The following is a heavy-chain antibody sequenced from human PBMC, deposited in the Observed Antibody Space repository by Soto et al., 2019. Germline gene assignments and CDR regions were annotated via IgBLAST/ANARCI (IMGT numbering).Heavy chain of an antibody. Sequence: EVYLVESGGGLVQPGGSLRLSCAASGFSVSSNYMSWVRQTPGKGLEWVSVIYSDGSTYYADSVKGRFTISRDNSKNTLYLQMNSLRTEDTAVYFCARDLINWFDPWGQGTPVTVSS. D-gene: IGHD3-22*01. CDR2: IYSDGST. V-gene: IGHV3-66*01. CDR1: GFSVSSNY. CDR3: ARDLINWFDP. J-gene: IGHJ5*02.